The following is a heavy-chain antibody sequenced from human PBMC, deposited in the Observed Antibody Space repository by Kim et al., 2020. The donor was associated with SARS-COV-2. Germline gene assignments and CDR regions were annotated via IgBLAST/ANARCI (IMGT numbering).Heavy chain of an antibody. V-gene: IGHV3-9*01. Sequence: KVYADSRKGRVAISRDNANNSLYLEMSSLRAEDTALYYCAKERITSQTIHDWGQGTLVTVSS. CDR2: K. J-gene: IGHJ4*02. CDR3: AKERITSQTIHD. D-gene: IGHD3-10*01.